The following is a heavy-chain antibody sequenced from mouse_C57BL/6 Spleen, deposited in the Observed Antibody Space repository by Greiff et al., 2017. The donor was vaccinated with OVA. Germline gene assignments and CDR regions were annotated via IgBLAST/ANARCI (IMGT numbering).Heavy chain of an antibody. CDR2: ISSGSSTI. CDR1: GFTFSDYG. D-gene: IGHD2-5*01. J-gene: IGHJ3*01. Sequence: EVMLVESGGGLVKPGGSLKLSCAASGFTFSDYGMHWVRQAPEKGLEWVAYISSGSSTIYYADTVKGRFTISRDNAKNTLFLQMTSLRSEDTAMYYCARPPYSNYAWFAYWGQGTLVTVSA. CDR3: ARPPYSNYAWFAY. V-gene: IGHV5-17*01.